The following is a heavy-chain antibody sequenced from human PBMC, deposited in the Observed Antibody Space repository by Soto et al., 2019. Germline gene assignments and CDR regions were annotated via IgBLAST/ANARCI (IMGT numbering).Heavy chain of an antibody. CDR3: AREDYGGNSGFAY. V-gene: IGHV3-48*02. CDR2: ISSSSSTI. CDR1: GFTFSSYS. Sequence: EVQLVESGGGLVQPGGSLRLSCAASGFTFSSYSMNWVRQAPGKGLEWVSYISSSSSTIYYADSVKGRFTISRDNAKNSLYLQMNSLRDEVTAVYYCAREDYGGNSGFAYWGHGTLVTVSS. D-gene: IGHD4-17*01. J-gene: IGHJ4*01.